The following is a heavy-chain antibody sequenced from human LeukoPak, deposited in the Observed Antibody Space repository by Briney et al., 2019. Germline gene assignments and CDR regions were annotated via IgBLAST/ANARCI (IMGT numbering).Heavy chain of an antibody. CDR1: GFSFSSYS. J-gene: IGHJ6*02. V-gene: IGHV3-48*02. CDR2: IRSNSEDK. CDR3: ARGRQLTARSALDV. Sequence: GGSLRLSCEGSGFSFSSYSMKWVRQTPGKGLEWISYIRSNSEDKFYADSVKGRFTISRDDGKSSLYLHMNSLRDEDTAVYYCARGRQLTARSALDVWGRDPTDLVSS. D-gene: IGHD1-1*01.